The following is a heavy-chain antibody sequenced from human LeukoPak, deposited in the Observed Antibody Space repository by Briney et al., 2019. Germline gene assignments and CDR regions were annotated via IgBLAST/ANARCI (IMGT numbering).Heavy chain of an antibody. J-gene: IGHJ3*01. D-gene: IGHD4-11*01. CDR3: AKDLTTLFLASDV. CDR2: ISNDGDNK. V-gene: IGHV3-30*18. Sequence: SGGSLRLSCVASGFTFSAYGMQWVRQAPGKGLEWVAFISNDGDNKYYSNSVKGRFTISRDSSKNTLYLQMNSLRPEDTAVYSCAKDLTTLFLASDVWGLGTMVTVSS. CDR1: GFTFSAYG.